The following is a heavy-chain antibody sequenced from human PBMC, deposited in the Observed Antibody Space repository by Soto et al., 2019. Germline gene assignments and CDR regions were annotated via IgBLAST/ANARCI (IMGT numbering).Heavy chain of an antibody. CDR1: GGTFSSYA. V-gene: IGHV1-69*06. D-gene: IGHD2-21*01. CDR2: IIPIFGTA. J-gene: IGHJ3*02. CDR3: ARAGDNPHDAFDI. Sequence: WASVKVSCKASGGTFSSYAISWVRQAPGQGLEWMGGIIPIFGTANYAQKFQGRVTITADKSTSTAYMELSSLRSEDTAVYYCARAGDNPHDAFDIWGQGTMVTV.